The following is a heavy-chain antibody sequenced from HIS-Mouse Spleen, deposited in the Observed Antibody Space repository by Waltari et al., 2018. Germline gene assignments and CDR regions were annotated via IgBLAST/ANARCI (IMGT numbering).Heavy chain of an antibody. J-gene: IGHJ3*02. Sequence: QVQLQESGPGLVRPSETLSLTCTVSGYSISSGYYWGWIRQPPGKGLEWIGSIYHSGGTYYTPSLKSRVTISVDTSKNQFSLKLSSVTAADTAVYYCARDPGYSSSSNAFDIWGQGTMVTVSS. CDR2: IYHSGGT. D-gene: IGHD6-6*01. CDR3: ARDPGYSSSSNAFDI. CDR1: GYSISSGYY. V-gene: IGHV4-38-2*02.